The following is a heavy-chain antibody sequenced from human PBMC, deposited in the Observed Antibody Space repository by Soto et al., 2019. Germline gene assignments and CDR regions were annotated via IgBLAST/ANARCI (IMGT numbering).Heavy chain of an antibody. CDR1: GFTFSDSA. J-gene: IGHJ6*03. D-gene: IGHD2-21*02. CDR2: IRTIANNYAT. V-gene: IGHV3-73*01. CDR3: TRVGGGDTAYYYMDV. Sequence: GGSLRLSCEASGFTFSDSAIHWFRQASGKGLEWVGRIRTIANNYATVYGASVKGRFTISRDDSKNTAYLQMNSLKTEDTAVYYCTRVGGGDTAYYYMDVWGKGTTVTVS.